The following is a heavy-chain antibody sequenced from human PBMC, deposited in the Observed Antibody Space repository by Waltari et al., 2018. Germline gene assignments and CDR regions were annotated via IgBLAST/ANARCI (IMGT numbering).Heavy chain of an antibody. CDR1: GYSFTSYW. CDR2: IYPGHSET. Sequence: EVQLVQSGAEVKKPGESLKISCKGSGYSFTSYWIGWVRQMPGKGLEWMGVIYPGHSETRCRPSFQGPVTISADTSISTAYLQWSGLKASDTAMYYCARHPRGSGSYYNEFDYWGQGTLVTVSS. V-gene: IGHV5-51*01. J-gene: IGHJ4*02. CDR3: ARHPRGSGSYYNEFDY. D-gene: IGHD3-10*01.